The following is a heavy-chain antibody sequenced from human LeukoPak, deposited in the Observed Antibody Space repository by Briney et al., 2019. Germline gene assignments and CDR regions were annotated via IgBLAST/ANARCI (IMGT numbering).Heavy chain of an antibody. CDR3: ARDHGYSYGNSDY. V-gene: IGHV1-2*06. Sequence: ASVKVSCTASGYTFTGYYMHWVRQAPGQGLEWMGRINPNSGGTNYAQKFQGRVTMTRDTSISTAYMELSRLRSDDTAVYCCARDHGYSYGNSDYWGQGTLVTVSS. CDR1: GYTFTGYY. CDR2: INPNSGGT. J-gene: IGHJ4*02. D-gene: IGHD5-18*01.